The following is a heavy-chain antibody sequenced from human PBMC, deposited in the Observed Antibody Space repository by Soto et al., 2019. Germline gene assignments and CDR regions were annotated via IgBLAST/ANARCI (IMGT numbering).Heavy chain of an antibody. CDR3: ARSPVTTWNWFDP. Sequence: SETMPLTCTVSGGYISSHSLSWIRQPPGKGLEWIGYIYYSGSTNYNPSLKSRVTISVDTSKNQFSLKLSSVTAADTAVYFRARSPVTTWNWFDPWGQGTLVTVSS. V-gene: IGHV4-59*11. J-gene: IGHJ5*02. CDR1: GGYISSHS. CDR2: IYYSGST. D-gene: IGHD4-4*01.